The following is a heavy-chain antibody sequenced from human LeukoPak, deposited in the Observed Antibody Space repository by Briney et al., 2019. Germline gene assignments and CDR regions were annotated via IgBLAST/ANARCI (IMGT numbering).Heavy chain of an antibody. CDR3: AKDIPPIAAAGTYYFDY. Sequence: PGGSLRLSCAASGFTFSSYAMSWVRQAPGRVLEWVSAFRGSGGSTYYADSVKGRFTISRDNSKNTLYLQMNSLRAEDTAVYYCAKDIPPIAAAGTYYFDYWGQGTLVTVSS. D-gene: IGHD6-13*01. CDR1: GFTFSSYA. J-gene: IGHJ4*02. V-gene: IGHV3-23*01. CDR2: FRGSGGST.